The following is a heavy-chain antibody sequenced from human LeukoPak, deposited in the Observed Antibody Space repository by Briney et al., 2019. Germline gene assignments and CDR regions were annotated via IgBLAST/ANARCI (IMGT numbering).Heavy chain of an antibody. J-gene: IGHJ1*01. V-gene: IGHV3-33*01. Sequence: GGSLRLSCAASGFTFSTYAIHWVRQAPGKGLEWVAVIWFDGSEQYYADSVKGRFIISRDNSRSTSNLQLNSLRAEDTAVYYCAREGDSRWGELSPWGQGTLVTVSS. CDR1: GFTFSTYA. CDR2: IWFDGSEQ. CDR3: AREGDSRWGELSP. D-gene: IGHD3-16*02.